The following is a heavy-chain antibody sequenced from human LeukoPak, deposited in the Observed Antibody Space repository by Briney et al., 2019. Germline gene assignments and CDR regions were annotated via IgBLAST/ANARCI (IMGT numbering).Heavy chain of an antibody. D-gene: IGHD2-15*01. CDR2: IYYSGST. CDR3: ARHRCSGGSCYPMNWFDP. CDR1: GGSISSYY. J-gene: IGHJ5*02. V-gene: IGHV4-59*08. Sequence: ETSETLSLTCTVSGGSISSYYWNWIRQPPGKGLEWIGYIYYSGSTNYNPSLKSRVTISVDTSKNQFSLKLSSVTAADTAVYYCARHRCSGGSCYPMNWFDPWGQGTLVTVSS.